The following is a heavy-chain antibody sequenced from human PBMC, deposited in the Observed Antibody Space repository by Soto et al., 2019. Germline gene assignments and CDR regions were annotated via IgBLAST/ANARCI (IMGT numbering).Heavy chain of an antibody. CDR2: IYYSGST. D-gene: IGHD3-22*01. Sequence: PSETLSLTCTVSGGSISSYYWSWIRQPPGKGLEWIGYIYYSGSTNYNPSLKSRVTISVDTSKNQFSLKLSSVTAADTAVYYCAREDSSGYRLFDYWGQGILVTVSS. CDR3: AREDSSGYRLFDY. CDR1: GGSISSYY. J-gene: IGHJ4*02. V-gene: IGHV4-59*01.